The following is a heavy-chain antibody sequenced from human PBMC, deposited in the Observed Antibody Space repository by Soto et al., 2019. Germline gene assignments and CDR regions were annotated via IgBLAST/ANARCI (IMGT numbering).Heavy chain of an antibody. D-gene: IGHD3-10*01. CDR2: IYWDDDK. CDR1: GFSLSTRGVG. J-gene: IGHJ4*02. V-gene: IGHV2-5*02. CDR3: AHTLSALFGSGAEES. Sequence: QITLKESGPTLVKPTQTLTLTCTFSGFSLSTRGVGVGWIRQPPGKALEWLALIYWDDDKRYSPSLKSRLTITKDTSKNQVVLTMTYMDPVDTATYFCAHTLSALFGSGAEESWGQGTLVTVSS.